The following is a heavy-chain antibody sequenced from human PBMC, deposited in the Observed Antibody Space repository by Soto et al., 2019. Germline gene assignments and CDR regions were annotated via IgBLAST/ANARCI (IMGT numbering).Heavy chain of an antibody. CDR2: ISYDGSNK. V-gene: IGHV3-30-3*01. CDR3: ARAPGGSGSWVPQAGSYCGMDA. Sequence: PGGSRRLAWAACGFTFSSYAMHWVRQAPGKGLEWVAVISYDGSNKYYADSVEGRFTICRDNSKNTLYLQMNSRRAEDTAVYCCARAPGGSGSWVPQAGSYCGMDAWGQGTTVPVPS. CDR1: GFTFSSYA. D-gene: IGHD3-10*01. J-gene: IGHJ6*02.